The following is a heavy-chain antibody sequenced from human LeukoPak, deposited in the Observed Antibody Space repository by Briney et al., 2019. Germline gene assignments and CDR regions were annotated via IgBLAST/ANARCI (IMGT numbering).Heavy chain of an antibody. D-gene: IGHD3-9*01. CDR1: GFTFSTYW. CDR2: IRPEGTAT. Sequence: GGSLRLSCAASGFTFSTYWMHWVRQAPGKGLVWVARIRPEGTATAYADSVKGRFTISRDNAKNTLFLQMNSLSAEDTAVYYCARDLDWILFDYWGQGTLVTVSS. CDR3: ARDLDWILFDY. J-gene: IGHJ4*02. V-gene: IGHV3-74*03.